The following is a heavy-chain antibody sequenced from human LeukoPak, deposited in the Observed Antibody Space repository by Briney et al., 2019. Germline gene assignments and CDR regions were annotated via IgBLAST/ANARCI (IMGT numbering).Heavy chain of an antibody. CDR2: ISSDGNLI. CDR3: AREEYDYALGALDV. Sequence: GGSLRLPCATSGFTFSRYAMQWVRQAPGKGLEWVALISSDGNLIFYADSVRGRFTISRDNSKNTVYLQMNSLRAEDTAVFYCAREEYDYALGALDVWGQGTTVSVSS. D-gene: IGHD4/OR15-4a*01. J-gene: IGHJ6*02. V-gene: IGHV3-30*04. CDR1: GFTFSRYA.